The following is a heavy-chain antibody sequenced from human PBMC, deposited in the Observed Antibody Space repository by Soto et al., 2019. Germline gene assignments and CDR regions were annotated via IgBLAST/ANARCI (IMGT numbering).Heavy chain of an antibody. Sequence: SETLSLTCTVSGGSISDGAYYWSWIRQHPGKGLEWIGYIYYSGSTYYNPSLKSRVTISVDTSKNQFSLKLSSVTAADTAVYYCATLTMVRGALWYYYGMDVWGQGTTVTVSS. J-gene: IGHJ6*02. D-gene: IGHD3-10*01. CDR1: GGSISDGAYY. V-gene: IGHV4-31*03. CDR3: ATLTMVRGALWYYYGMDV. CDR2: IYYSGST.